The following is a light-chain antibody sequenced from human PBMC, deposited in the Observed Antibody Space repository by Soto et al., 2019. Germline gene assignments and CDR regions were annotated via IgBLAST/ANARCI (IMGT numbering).Light chain of an antibody. Sequence: EIVLTQSPAILSMSPGERATLSCRASQSVTTYFAWYQQKPGHAPRLLIYAASNRATGVPARFSGSGSGRDFTHTISSLEPEDFAVYYCQQRRYWPVTFGQGTKVEIK. CDR3: QQRRYWPVT. J-gene: IGKJ1*01. V-gene: IGKV3-11*02. CDR1: QSVTTY. CDR2: AAS.